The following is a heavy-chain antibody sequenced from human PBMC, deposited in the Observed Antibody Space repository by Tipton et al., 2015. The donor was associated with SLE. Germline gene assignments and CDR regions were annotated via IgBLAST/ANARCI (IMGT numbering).Heavy chain of an antibody. CDR3: TRSGLEYVWGPD. CDR2: VDNSGSA. Sequence: TLSLTCTVSGVSIRSYFWSWIRQPPGKGLGLIGFVDNSGSAGYTPSLKSRVTISSDTSKNQLSLKLSSVTAADTAVYYCTRSGLEYVWGPDWGQGTLVTVSS. CDR1: GVSIRSYF. V-gene: IGHV4-59*01. J-gene: IGHJ4*02. D-gene: IGHD3-16*01.